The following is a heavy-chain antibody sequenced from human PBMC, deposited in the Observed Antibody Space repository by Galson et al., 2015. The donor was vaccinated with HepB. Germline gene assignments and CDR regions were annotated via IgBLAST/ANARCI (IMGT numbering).Heavy chain of an antibody. Sequence: SLRLSCAASGFTFSNAWMNWVRQAPGKGLEWVGRIKSKTDGGTTDYAAPVKGRFTISRDDSKNTLYLQMNSLKTEDTAVYYCTTDRMRLGYCSSTSCYTVDYWGQGTLVTVSS. CDR1: GFTFSNAW. CDR2: IKSKTDGGTT. J-gene: IGHJ4*02. V-gene: IGHV3-15*07. D-gene: IGHD2-2*02. CDR3: TTDRMRLGYCSSTSCYTVDY.